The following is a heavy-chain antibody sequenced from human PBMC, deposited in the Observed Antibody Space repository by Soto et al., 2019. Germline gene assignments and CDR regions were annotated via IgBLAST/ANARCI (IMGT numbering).Heavy chain of an antibody. CDR2: IYYSGST. CDR3: ARQFRGNYYYGMDV. Sequence: SETLSLTCTVSGGSISSSSYYWGWIRQPPGKGLEWIGSIYYSGSTYYNPSLKSRVTISVDTSKNQFSLKLSSVTAADTAVYYCARQFRGNYYYGMDVWGQGTTVTVSS. CDR1: GGSISSSSYY. V-gene: IGHV4-39*01. J-gene: IGHJ6*02.